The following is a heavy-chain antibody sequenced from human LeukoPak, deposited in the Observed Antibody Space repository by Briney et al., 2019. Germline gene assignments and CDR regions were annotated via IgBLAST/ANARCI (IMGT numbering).Heavy chain of an antibody. V-gene: IGHV1-18*01. CDR2: ISTYNSNT. Sequence: ASVKVSCKASGYSFTSYGISWVRQAPGQGLEWMGWISTYNSNTNYALKLQGRVTLTTDTSTSTAYMELKSLRSDDTAVYYCAREECSIGVCYPSGYWGQGTLVTVSS. J-gene: IGHJ4*02. CDR3: AREECSIGVCYPSGY. D-gene: IGHD2-8*01. CDR1: GYSFTSYG.